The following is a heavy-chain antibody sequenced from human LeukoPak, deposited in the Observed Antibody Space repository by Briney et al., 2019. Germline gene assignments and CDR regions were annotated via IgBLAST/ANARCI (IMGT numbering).Heavy chain of an antibody. CDR3: VRAGGEWELLTYFEY. D-gene: IGHD3-3*01. Sequence: GGSLRLSCAASGFTFSSYSMNWVRQAPGKGLEWVSYISISSSTTYYADSVKGRFTISRDNAKNTLYLQMNSLRAEDTAVYYCVRAGGEWELLTYFEYWGQGTLVTVSS. CDR1: GFTFSSYS. V-gene: IGHV3-48*01. CDR2: ISISSSTT. J-gene: IGHJ4*02.